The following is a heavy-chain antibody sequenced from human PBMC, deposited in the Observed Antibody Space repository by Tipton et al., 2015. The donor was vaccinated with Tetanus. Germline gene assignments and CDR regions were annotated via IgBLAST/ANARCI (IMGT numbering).Heavy chain of an antibody. CDR3: ARVTYGWTWFDP. D-gene: IGHD3-10*01. V-gene: IGHV1-8*01. Sequence: QLVQSGPEVKKPGASVKVSCKASGYTFTSYDINWVRQATGQGLEWMGWMNPNSGNTGYAQKFQGRVTMTRNTSISTAYMELSSLRSEATAVYYCARVTYGWTWFDPWGQGTLVTVSS. J-gene: IGHJ5*02. CDR2: MNPNSGNT. CDR1: GYTFTSYD.